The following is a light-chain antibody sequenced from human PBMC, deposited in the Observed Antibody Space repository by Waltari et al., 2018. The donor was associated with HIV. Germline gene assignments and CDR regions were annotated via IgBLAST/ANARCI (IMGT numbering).Light chain of an antibody. J-gene: IGLJ2*01. CDR3: VAWDDSLGGHVV. CDR1: SSNIGYNY. V-gene: IGLV1-47*01. CDR2: RNT. Sequence: QSVLTQPPSASGTPGQRVSISCSGSSSNIGYNYVYWYQQIPGTAPKLVIYRNTQLPAGVPDLFSGSKSGTSASLAISGLRSDDEADYYCVAWDDSLGGHVVIGGGTKLTVL.